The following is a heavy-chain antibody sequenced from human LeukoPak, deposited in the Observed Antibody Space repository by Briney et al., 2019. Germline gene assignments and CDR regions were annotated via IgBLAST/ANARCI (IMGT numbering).Heavy chain of an antibody. CDR2: IYSSGST. J-gene: IGHJ6*03. CDR3: ARQIDFYYYMDV. Sequence: TSETLSLTCSVSGGSFSIYYWSWIRQPPGKGLEWIGYIYSSGSTNYNPSLKSRVTISVDTSKNQFSLILSSVTAADTAVYYCARQIDFYYYMDVWGKGTTVTVSS. CDR1: GGSFSIYY. V-gene: IGHV4-4*09.